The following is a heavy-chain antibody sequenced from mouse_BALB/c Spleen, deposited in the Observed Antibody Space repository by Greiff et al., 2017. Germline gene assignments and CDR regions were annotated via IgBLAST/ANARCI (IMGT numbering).Heavy chain of an antibody. Sequence: VMLQQSGPSLVQPSQSLSITCTVSGFSLTSYGVHWVRQSPGKGLEWLGVIWRGGSTDYNAAFMSRLSITKDNSKSQVFFKMNSLQADDTAIYYCAKGVRGDYYAMDCWGQGTSVTVSS. V-gene: IGHV2-5-1*01. CDR2: IWRGGST. CDR1: GFSLTSYG. CDR3: AKGVRGDYYAMDC. D-gene: IGHD2-14*01. J-gene: IGHJ4*01.